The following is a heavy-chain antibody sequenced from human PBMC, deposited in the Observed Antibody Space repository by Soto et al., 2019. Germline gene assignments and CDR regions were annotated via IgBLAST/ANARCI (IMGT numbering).Heavy chain of an antibody. CDR3: ARDSSSWYWFDP. CDR1: GGSISSSNW. CDR2: IYHSGST. V-gene: IGHV4-4*02. D-gene: IGHD6-13*01. J-gene: IGHJ5*02. Sequence: SETLSLTCAVSGGSISSSNWWSWVRQPPGKGLEWIGEIYHSGSTDYNPSLKSRVAISVDKSKIQFSLKLSSVTAADTAVYYCARDSSSWYWFDPWGQGTLVTVSS.